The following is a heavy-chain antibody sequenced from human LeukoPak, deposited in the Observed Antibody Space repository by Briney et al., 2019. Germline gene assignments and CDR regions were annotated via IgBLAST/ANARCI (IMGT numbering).Heavy chain of an antibody. CDR3: ATRSYYGAFDT. CDR1: GYTLTELS. Sequence: ASVKVSCKVSGYTLTELSMHWVRQAPGKGLEWMGGFHPEDGETIYAQKFQGRVTMTEDTSTDTAHMELSSLRSEDTAVYYCATRSYYGAFDTWGQGTMVTVSS. J-gene: IGHJ3*02. V-gene: IGHV1-24*01. D-gene: IGHD1-26*01. CDR2: FHPEDGET.